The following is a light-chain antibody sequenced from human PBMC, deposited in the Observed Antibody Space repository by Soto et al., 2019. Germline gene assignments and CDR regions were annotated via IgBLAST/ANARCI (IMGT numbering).Light chain of an antibody. CDR1: QSISSTY. Sequence: EIVLTQSPGTLSLSPGERATLSCRASQSISSTYLAWYQHKPGQAPRLLIYGASSRATGIPERFSGSESGTDFTLTISSLEPADFAVYYCQQYGTSPGTFGQGTKVEIK. J-gene: IGKJ1*01. CDR2: GAS. CDR3: QQYGTSPGT. V-gene: IGKV3-20*01.